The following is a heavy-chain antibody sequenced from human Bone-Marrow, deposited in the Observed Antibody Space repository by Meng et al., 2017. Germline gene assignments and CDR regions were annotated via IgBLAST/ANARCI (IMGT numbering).Heavy chain of an antibody. D-gene: IGHD1-26*01. V-gene: IGHV1-69*05. J-gene: IGHJ5*02. Sequence: SVKISCKASGGSFSSHAVSWVRQAPGQGLEWLGTFITLFGTSSYAQKLLCRLDITTDASADNSYMVLFSLTSDDTAVYYCARSDIQWEVACFDPWGQGTLVTVSS. CDR1: GGSFSSHA. CDR3: ARSDIQWEVACFDP. CDR2: FITLFGTS.